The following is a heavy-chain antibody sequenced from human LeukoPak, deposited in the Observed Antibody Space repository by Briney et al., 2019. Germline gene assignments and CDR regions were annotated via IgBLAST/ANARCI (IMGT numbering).Heavy chain of an antibody. CDR1: GFIFSNYY. D-gene: IGHD4-17*01. V-gene: IGHV3-23*01. CDR2: IGANGGAT. J-gene: IGHJ3*01. CDR3: GRDPNGDYLGAFDF. Sequence: PGGSLRLSCAASGFIFSNYYLGWVRQAPGKGLELISGIGANGGATYYADSVKGRFTISRDNSRETLYLHMNGLRADDTAVYYCGRDPNGDYLGAFDFWGQGTTVSVSS.